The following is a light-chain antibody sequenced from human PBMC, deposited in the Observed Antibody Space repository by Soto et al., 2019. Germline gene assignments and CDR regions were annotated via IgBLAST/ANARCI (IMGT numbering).Light chain of an antibody. CDR3: AAWDDSLSGLV. Sequence: VVTQPPSASGTPGQRVTISCSGSSSNIRSNYVYWYQHLPGAAPKLLIYSNNQRPSGVPDRFSGSKSGTSASLAISELRSEDEADYYCAAWDDSLSGLVFGGGTKVTVL. CDR2: SNN. J-gene: IGLJ2*01. V-gene: IGLV1-47*02. CDR1: SSNIRSNY.